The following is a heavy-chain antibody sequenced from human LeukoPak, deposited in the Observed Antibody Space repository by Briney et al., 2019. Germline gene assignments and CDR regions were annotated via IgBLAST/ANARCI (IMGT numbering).Heavy chain of an antibody. J-gene: IGHJ6*01. D-gene: IGHD3-10*01. Sequence: ASVKVSCKASGYTFTNYAIHWVRQAPGQSLEWMGQINGGLENTKYSQRFLGRVTITRDISANTAYMELSSLTSEDTAVYYCARAEVLLSYGHNKHCLDVXXXXTXXXXSS. CDR2: INGGLENT. V-gene: IGHV1-3*01. CDR1: GYTFTNYA. CDR3: ARAEVLLSYGHNKHCLDV.